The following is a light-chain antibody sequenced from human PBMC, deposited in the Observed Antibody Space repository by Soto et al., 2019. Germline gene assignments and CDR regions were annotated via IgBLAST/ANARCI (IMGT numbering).Light chain of an antibody. CDR3: QQRSSWPST. V-gene: IGKV3-11*01. Sequence: EIVLTQSPATLSLSPGERATLSCRASQSVSRYLAWYQQKPGQAPRLLIYDASNRATGIPARFSGSGSGTDFTLTITSLEPEDFAVYDGQQRSSWPSTFGGGTKVEI. CDR2: DAS. J-gene: IGKJ4*01. CDR1: QSVSRY.